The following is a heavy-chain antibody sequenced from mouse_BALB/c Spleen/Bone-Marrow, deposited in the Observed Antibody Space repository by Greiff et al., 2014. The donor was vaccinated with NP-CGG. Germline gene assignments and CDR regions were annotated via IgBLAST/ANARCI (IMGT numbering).Heavy chain of an antibody. CDR3: ARHEGGEMGFDY. V-gene: IGHV1-62-2*01. CDR1: GYTFTEYI. J-gene: IGHJ2*01. CDR2: FYPGSGSI. Sequence: VQLQQSGAGLVKPGASVKLSGKASGYTFTEYIIHWVKQRSGQGLEWIGWFYPGSGSIKYNEKFKDKATLTADKSSSTVNMELSRLTSEDSAVYFCARHEGGEMGFDYWGQGTTLTVSS. D-gene: IGHD2-3*01.